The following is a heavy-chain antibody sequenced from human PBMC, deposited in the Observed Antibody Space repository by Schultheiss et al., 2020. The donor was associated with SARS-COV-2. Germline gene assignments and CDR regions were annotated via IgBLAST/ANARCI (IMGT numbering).Heavy chain of an antibody. CDR2: IYYSGST. D-gene: IGHD4-23*01. CDR1: GGSISSGGYS. J-gene: IGHJ5*02. CDR3: ARHYGGTGGCWFDP. V-gene: IGHV4-61*08. Sequence: SETLSLTCAVSGGSISSGGYSWSWIRQPPGKGLEWIGYIYYSGSTNYNPSLKSRVTISVDTSKNQFSLKLSSVTAADTAVYYCARHYGGTGGCWFDPWGQGTLVTVSS.